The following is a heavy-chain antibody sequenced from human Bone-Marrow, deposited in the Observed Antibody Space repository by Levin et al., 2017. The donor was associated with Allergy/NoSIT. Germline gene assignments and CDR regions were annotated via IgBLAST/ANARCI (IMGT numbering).Heavy chain of an antibody. CDR3: ARVRPTGWSFDS. V-gene: IGHV1-2*02. J-gene: IGHJ4*02. D-gene: IGHD6-19*01. Sequence: WASVKVSCKASGYTFTGYYIHWVRQAPGQGLEWMGWIKPSSGGTDYSQKFQGRVTMTRDTSITTAYMELRTLRSDDTAVYYCARVRPTGWSFDSWGQGTLVTVSS. CDR1: GYTFTGYY. CDR2: IKPSSGGT.